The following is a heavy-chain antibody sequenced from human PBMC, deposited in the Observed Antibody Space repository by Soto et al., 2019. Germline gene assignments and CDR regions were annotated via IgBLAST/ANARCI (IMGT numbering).Heavy chain of an antibody. V-gene: IGHV3-23*01. CDR2: ISASGGST. J-gene: IGHJ4*02. CDR1: GFTFRNYA. CDR3: AKDTSSAVAGTADS. Sequence: GSLRLPCVASGFTFRNYAMSWVRQAPGKGLEWVSGISASGGSTYYADSVKGRFTISRDNSKNTLYLQMNSLRAEDTALYYCAKDTSSAVAGTADSWGQGTLVTVSS. D-gene: IGHD6-19*01.